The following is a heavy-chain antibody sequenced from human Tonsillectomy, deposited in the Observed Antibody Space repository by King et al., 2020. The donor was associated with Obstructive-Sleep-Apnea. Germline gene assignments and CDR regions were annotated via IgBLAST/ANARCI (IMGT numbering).Heavy chain of an antibody. CDR3: ARANYDSWSGENGMDV. Sequence: VPLQESGPGLVKPSQTLSLNCTVSGGSINSDGYYWNWIRQHPGKGLEWIGYIYYSGSTYYNPSLKSRVTISVDTSKNQFSLKLSSVTAADTAIYYCARANYDSWSGENGMDVWGQGSTVTVSS. J-gene: IGHJ6*02. V-gene: IGHV4-31*03. CDR1: GGSINSDGYY. D-gene: IGHD3-3*01. CDR2: IYYSGST.